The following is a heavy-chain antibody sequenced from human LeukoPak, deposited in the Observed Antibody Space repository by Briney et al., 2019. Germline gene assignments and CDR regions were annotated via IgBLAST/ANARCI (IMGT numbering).Heavy chain of an antibody. J-gene: IGHJ3*02. CDR1: GFTFSSYG. D-gene: IGHD6-13*01. V-gene: IGHV3-33*06. CDR2: IWYDGSNK. Sequence: PGRSLRLSCAASGFTFSSYGMHWVRQAPGKGLEWVAVIWYDGSNKYYADSVKGRFTISRDNSKNTLYLQMNSLRAEDTAVYYCAKEGGIAAAGRREDAFDIWGQGTMVTVSS. CDR3: AKEGGIAAAGRREDAFDI.